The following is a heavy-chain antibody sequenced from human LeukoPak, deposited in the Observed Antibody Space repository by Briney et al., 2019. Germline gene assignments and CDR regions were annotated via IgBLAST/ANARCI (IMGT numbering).Heavy chain of an antibody. CDR3: ARSYGGNSFYFQH. J-gene: IGHJ1*01. V-gene: IGHV1-2*04. Sequence: ASVKVSCRASGYTFTGYYMHWVRQAPGQGLEWMGWINPNSGGTNYAQKFQGWVTMTRDTSISTAYMELSRLRSDDTAVYYCARSYGGNSFYFQHWGQGTLVTVSS. CDR1: GYTFTGYY. CDR2: INPNSGGT. D-gene: IGHD4-23*01.